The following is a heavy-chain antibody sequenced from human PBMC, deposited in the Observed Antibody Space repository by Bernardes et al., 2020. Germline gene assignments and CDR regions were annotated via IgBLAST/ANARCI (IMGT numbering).Heavy chain of an antibody. CDR2: IIPIFGTA. CDR3: ARDRWGDIVVVPALHHLGYYYYGMDV. Sequence: SVKVSCKASGGTFSSYAISWVRQAPGQGLEWMGGIIPIFGTANYAQKFQGRVTITADESTSTAYMELSSLRSEDTAVYYCARDRWGDIVVVPALHHLGYYYYGMDVWGQGTTVTVSS. D-gene: IGHD2-2*01. V-gene: IGHV1-69*13. CDR1: GGTFSSYA. J-gene: IGHJ6*02.